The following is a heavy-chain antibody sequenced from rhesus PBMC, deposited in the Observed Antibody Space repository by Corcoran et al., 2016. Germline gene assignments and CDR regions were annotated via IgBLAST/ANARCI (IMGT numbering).Heavy chain of an antibody. V-gene: IGHV3S25*01. D-gene: IGHD2-21*01. CDR1: GFTFSDFW. Sequence: EVHLVESGGGLAKPGGSLRLSGAASGFTFSDFWMNWVRQAPGKGLEWVSTIIGYGTITYYADSVKGRFTISRDHSKNTLSLQINSLRAEDTAVYYCTKEVGSDWGQGVLVTVSS. CDR2: IIGYGTIT. CDR3: TKEVGSD. J-gene: IGHJ4*01.